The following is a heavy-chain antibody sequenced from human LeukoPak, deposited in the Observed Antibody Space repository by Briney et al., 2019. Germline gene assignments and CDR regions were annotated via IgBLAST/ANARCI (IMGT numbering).Heavy chain of an antibody. V-gene: IGHV3-11*01. CDR1: GFTFSDYY. D-gene: IGHD6-19*01. CDR3: AREAVAGTIDGNYYYGMDV. CDR2: ISSSGSTI. Sequence: GGSLRLSCAASGFTFSDYYMSWIRQAPGKGLEWVSYISSSGSTIYYADSVKGRFTISRDNAKNSLYLQMNSLRAEDTAVYYCAREAVAGTIDGNYYYGMDVWGQGTTVTVSS. J-gene: IGHJ6*02.